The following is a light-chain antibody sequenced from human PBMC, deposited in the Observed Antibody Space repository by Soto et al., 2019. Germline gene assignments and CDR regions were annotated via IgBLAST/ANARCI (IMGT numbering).Light chain of an antibody. CDR3: QQYGGSLKWA. V-gene: IGKV3-20*01. CDR1: QSIARSY. Sequence: EIVLTQSPGPLSLSPGERATLSCRASQSIARSYLVWYQQRPGQAPRLLIYATSSRATGIPDRFSGSGSGTDFTLTISRLEPEDFAVYYCQQYGGSLKWAFGQGTKVEIK. J-gene: IGKJ1*01. CDR2: ATS.